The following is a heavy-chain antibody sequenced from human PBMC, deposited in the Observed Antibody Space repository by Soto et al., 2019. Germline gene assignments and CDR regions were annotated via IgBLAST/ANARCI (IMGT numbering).Heavy chain of an antibody. CDR2: IIPIFGTA. Sequence: SVKVSCKASGGTFSSYAISWVRQAPGQGLEWMGGIIPIFGTANYAQKFQGRVTITADESTSTAYMEPSSLRSEDTAVYYCAALIAAAGTIDYWGQGTLVTVSS. V-gene: IGHV1-69*13. CDR3: AALIAAAGTIDY. J-gene: IGHJ4*02. D-gene: IGHD6-13*01. CDR1: GGTFSSYA.